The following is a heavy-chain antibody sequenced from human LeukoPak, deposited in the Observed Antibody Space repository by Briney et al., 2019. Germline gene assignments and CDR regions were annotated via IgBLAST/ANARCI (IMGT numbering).Heavy chain of an antibody. CDR1: GGTFSSYA. J-gene: IGHJ3*02. Sequence: GASVKVSCKASGGTFSSYAISWVRQAPGQGLEWMGGIIPIFGTANYAQKFQGRVTITADKSTSTAYMELSSLRSEDTAVYYCARAYYYDSSGYRPYDAFDIWGQGTMVTVSS. CDR2: IIPIFGTA. V-gene: IGHV1-69*06. D-gene: IGHD3-22*01. CDR3: ARAYYYDSSGYRPYDAFDI.